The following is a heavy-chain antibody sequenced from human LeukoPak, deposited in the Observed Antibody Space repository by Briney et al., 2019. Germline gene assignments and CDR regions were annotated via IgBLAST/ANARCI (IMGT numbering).Heavy chain of an antibody. D-gene: IGHD3-9*01. CDR3: ARDGYYDILTGYPDAFDI. V-gene: IGHV1-2*02. J-gene: IGHJ3*02. CDR1: GYTFTGYY. CDR2: INPNSGGT. Sequence: ASVKVSCKSSGYTFTGYYMHWVRQAPGQGLEWMGWINPNSGGTNYAQKFQGRVTMTRDTSISTAYMELSRLRSDDTAVYYCARDGYYDILTGYPDAFDIWGQGTMVTVSS.